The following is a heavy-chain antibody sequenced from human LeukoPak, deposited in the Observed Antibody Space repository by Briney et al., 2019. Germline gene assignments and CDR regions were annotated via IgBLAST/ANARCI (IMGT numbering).Heavy chain of an antibody. D-gene: IGHD3-16*01. J-gene: IGHJ2*01. V-gene: IGHV1-2*04. CDR2: INPNSGGT. CDR3: ARPLGGGPNWYFDL. Sequence: ASVKVSCKASGYTFTGYYMHWVRQAPGQGLEWMGWINPNSGGTNYAQKFQGWVTMTRDTSISTAYLQWSSLKASDTAMYYCARPLGGGPNWYFDLWGRGTLVTVSS. CDR1: GYTFTGYY.